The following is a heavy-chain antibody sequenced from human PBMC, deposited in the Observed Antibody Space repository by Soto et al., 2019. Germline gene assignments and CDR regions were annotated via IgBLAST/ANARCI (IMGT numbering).Heavy chain of an antibody. J-gene: IGHJ6*02. CDR1: GGSISSISNHY. D-gene: IGHD3-10*01. V-gene: IGHV4-4*09. Sequence: QVQLQESGPGLVKPSETLSLTCTVSGGSISSISNHYCSWIRQPPGKGLEWIGYMSKSGSTSYNPSLQSRVIISVDTSTNQVSLNLASVTAADTAVYYCTTQGFGNLHGLVDVWGQGTTVTVCS. CDR3: TTQGFGNLHGLVDV. CDR2: MSKSGST.